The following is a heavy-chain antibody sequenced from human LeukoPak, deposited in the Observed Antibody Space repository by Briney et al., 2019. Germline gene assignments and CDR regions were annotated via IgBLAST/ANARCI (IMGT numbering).Heavy chain of an antibody. CDR1: GGSISSYY. J-gene: IGHJ6*03. Sequence: PSETLSLTCTVSGGSISSYYWSWIRQPAGKGLEWIGRIYTSGSTNYNPSLKSRVTMSVDTSKNQFSLKLTSVTAADTAVYYCARRPSRGSIYYYYYMDVWGKGTTVTISS. CDR2: IYTSGST. V-gene: IGHV4-4*07. D-gene: IGHD5-12*01. CDR3: ARRPSRGSIYYYYYMDV.